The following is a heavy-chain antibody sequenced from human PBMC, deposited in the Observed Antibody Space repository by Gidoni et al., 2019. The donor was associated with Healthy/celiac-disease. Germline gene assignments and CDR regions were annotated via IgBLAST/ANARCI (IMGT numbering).Heavy chain of an antibody. D-gene: IGHD3-10*01. V-gene: IGHV3-9*01. CDR3: AKESARGQIDY. Sequence: ASGFTFDDYAMHWVRQAPGKGLEWVSGISWNSCSIGYADSVKGRFTISRDNAKNSLYLQMNSLRAEDTALYYCAKESARGQIDYWGQGTLVTVSS. CDR2: ISWNSCSI. J-gene: IGHJ4*02. CDR1: GFTFDDYA.